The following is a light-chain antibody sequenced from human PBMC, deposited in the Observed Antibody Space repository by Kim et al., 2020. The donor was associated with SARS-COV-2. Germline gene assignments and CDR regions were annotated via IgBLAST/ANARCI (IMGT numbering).Light chain of an antibody. CDR3: IRATHWPYT. Sequence: DAVLSQSPLSLPVTLGQPGYISCTSSQSLVHRDGKTYLNWLQQRPGQSPRRLIYQVSNRDSGVPDRFTGSGSETDFTLKISGVEAEDVAIYYSIRATHWPYTFGQGTKLEI. CDR1: QSLVHRDGKTY. J-gene: IGKJ2*01. V-gene: IGKV2-30*02. CDR2: QVS.